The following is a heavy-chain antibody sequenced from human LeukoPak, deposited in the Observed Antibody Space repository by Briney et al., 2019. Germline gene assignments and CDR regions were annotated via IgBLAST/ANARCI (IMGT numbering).Heavy chain of an antibody. D-gene: IGHD2-2*01. CDR1: GFTFSSYG. CDR2: IWYDGSNK. V-gene: IGHV3-33*08. J-gene: IGHJ6*02. CDR3: ARDHIVVVPAAIYYYGMDV. Sequence: HPGGSLRLSCAASGFTFSSYGMHWVRQAPGKGLEWVAVIWYDGSNKYYADSVKGRFTISRDNSKNTLYLQMNSLRAEDTAVYYCARDHIVVVPAAIYYYGMDVWGQGTTVTVSS.